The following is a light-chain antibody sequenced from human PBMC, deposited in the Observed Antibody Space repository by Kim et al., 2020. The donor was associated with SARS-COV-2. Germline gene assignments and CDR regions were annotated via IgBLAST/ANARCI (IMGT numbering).Light chain of an antibody. Sequence: GQSVTIACTGTNDDVGAYNHDSWYQQQPDKSPTLMIYEHTRRPSGVPDRFSGSKSGNTASLTVSGLQTEDEADYYCSSYAGNNKLVFGGGTKLTVL. CDR3: SSYAGNNKLV. J-gene: IGLJ2*01. CDR1: NDDVGAYNH. V-gene: IGLV2-8*01. CDR2: EHT.